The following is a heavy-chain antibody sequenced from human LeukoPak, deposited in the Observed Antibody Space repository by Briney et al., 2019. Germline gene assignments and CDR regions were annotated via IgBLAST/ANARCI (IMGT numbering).Heavy chain of an antibody. V-gene: IGHV5-51*01. CDR2: ITPRDSDT. D-gene: IGHD5-18*01. CDR3: ARGAADTFYYYYYMDV. CDR1: GYSLSSHW. J-gene: IGHJ6*03. Sequence: GESLKISCKASGYSLSSHWIGWVRQRPGKGLEWMGIITPRDSDTTYSPSFQGQVTISADRSIRTAYLQWRSLKASDSATYYCARGAADTFYYYYYMDVWGKGTTVTVSS.